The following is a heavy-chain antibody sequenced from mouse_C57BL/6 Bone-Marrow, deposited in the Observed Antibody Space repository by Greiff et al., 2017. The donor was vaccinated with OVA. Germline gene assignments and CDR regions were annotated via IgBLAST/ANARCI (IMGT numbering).Heavy chain of an antibody. Sequence: EVQLVESGPELVKPGASVKISCKASGYSFTDYNMNWVKQSNGQSLEWIGVINPNYGTTSYNQKFKGKATLTVDQSSSTAYMQLNSLTSEDSAVYYCARGQIPYYYGSSYYWYFDVWGTGTTVTVSS. J-gene: IGHJ1*03. CDR3: ARGQIPYYYGSSYYWYFDV. V-gene: IGHV1-39*01. CDR2: INPNYGTT. D-gene: IGHD1-1*01. CDR1: GYSFTDYN.